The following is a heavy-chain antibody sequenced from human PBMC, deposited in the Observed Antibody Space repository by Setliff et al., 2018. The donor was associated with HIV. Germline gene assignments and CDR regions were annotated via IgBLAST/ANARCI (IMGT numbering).Heavy chain of an antibody. CDR2: IYYTGSP. CDR1: GDSISSSIYY. Sequence: KPSETLSLTCTVSGDSISSSIYYWGWVRQPSGKGLEWIGGIYYTGSPFYNPSLKSRVTISVDTSNNQFSLKLSSVTAADTAVYYCARGGGTSSPIDYHYYIDVWGKGTTVTVSS. D-gene: IGHD6-6*01. CDR3: ARGGGTSSPIDYHYYIDV. V-gene: IGHV4-39*01. J-gene: IGHJ6*03.